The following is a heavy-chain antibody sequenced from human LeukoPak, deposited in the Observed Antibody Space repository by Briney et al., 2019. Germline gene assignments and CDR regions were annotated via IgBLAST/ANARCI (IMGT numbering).Heavy chain of an antibody. V-gene: IGHV4-34*01. CDR2: INHSGST. D-gene: IGHD1/OR15-1a*01. CDR1: GGSFSGYY. Sequence: PSETLSLTCAVYGGSFSGYYWSWIRQPPGKGLEWIGEINHSGSTNYNPSLKSRVTISVDTSKNQFSLKLSSVTAADTAVYYCARAQTHEQQFDYWGQGTLVTVSS. J-gene: IGHJ4*02. CDR3: ARAQTHEQQFDY.